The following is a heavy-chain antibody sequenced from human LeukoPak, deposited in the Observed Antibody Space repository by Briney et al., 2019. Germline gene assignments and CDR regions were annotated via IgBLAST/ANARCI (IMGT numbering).Heavy chain of an antibody. J-gene: IGHJ4*02. D-gene: IGHD5-18*01. CDR2: ISGSGGST. Sequence: GGSLRLSCAASGFTFSSCAMSWVREAPGQGLEWVSAISGSGGSTYYADSVKGRFTISRDNSKNTLYLQMNSLRAEDTAVYYCAKDRGYSYGNDYWGQGTLVTVSS. V-gene: IGHV3-23*01. CDR3: AKDRGYSYGNDY. CDR1: GFTFSSCA.